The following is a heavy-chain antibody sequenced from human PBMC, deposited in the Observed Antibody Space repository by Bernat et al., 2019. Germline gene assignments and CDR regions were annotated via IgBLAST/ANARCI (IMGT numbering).Heavy chain of an antibody. Sequence: VQLVESGGGVVQPGRSLRLSCAASGFTVSSNYMSWVRQAPGKGLEWVSVIYSGGSTYYAESVKGRFTISRDHSKNTLYIQMNSLRAEDTAVYYCARESGRNPEYSSSWFTVGYAFDIWGKGTMVTVSS. CDR3: ARESGRNPEYSSSWFTVGYAFDI. CDR2: IYSGGST. D-gene: IGHD6-13*01. V-gene: IGHV3-66*02. J-gene: IGHJ3*02. CDR1: GFTVSSNY.